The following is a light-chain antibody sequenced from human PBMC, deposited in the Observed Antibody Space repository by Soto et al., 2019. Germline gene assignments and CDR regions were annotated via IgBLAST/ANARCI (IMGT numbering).Light chain of an antibody. CDR2: AVR. CDR1: NSDVGRYNS. J-gene: IGLJ2*01. V-gene: IGLV2-11*01. Sequence: QSALTQPHSVSGSPGQSVTISCTGTNSDVGRYNSVSWYQQLPGKAPKIIISAVRQRPSGVPDRFSGSKSGNTASLTISGLQADDEADYYCASWDDNLNGPVFGRGTKLTVL. CDR3: ASWDDNLNGPV.